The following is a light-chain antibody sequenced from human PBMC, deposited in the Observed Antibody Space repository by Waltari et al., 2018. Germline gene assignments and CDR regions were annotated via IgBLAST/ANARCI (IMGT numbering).Light chain of an antibody. CDR3: SSYTSSSLYV. V-gene: IGLV2-14*01. Sequence: QSALTQPASVSGSPGQSITISCTGTSSDVGGYNYVSWYQQHPGKAPKLKIYDVSNRPSGVSNRFSGSKSGNTASLTISGLQAEDVADYYCSSYTSSSLYVFGTGTKVTVL. J-gene: IGLJ1*01. CDR1: SSDVGGYNY. CDR2: DVS.